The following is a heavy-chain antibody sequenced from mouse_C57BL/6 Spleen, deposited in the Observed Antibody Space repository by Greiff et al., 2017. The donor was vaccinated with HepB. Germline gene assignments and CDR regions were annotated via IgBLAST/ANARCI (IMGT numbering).Heavy chain of an antibody. Sequence: QVQLQQPGAELVKPGASVKLSCKASGYTFTSYWMHWVKQRPGQGLEWIGMIHPNSGSTNYNEKFKSKATLTVDKSSSTAYMQLSSLTSEDSAVYYCARIDDYDGIFAYWGQGTLVTVSA. J-gene: IGHJ3*01. D-gene: IGHD2-4*01. CDR3: ARIDDYDGIFAY. V-gene: IGHV1-64*01. CDR2: IHPNSGST. CDR1: GYTFTSYW.